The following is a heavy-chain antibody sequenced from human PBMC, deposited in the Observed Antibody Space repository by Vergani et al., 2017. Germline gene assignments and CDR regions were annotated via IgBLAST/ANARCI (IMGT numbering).Heavy chain of an antibody. CDR3: AKDGRGNSDYGYFDY. V-gene: IGHV3-30*02. CDR2: IGYDGRIK. Sequence: QVQLVETGGGVVQPGGSLRLYCATSGFSFNTYGAHWVRQAPGKGLECVAFIGYDGRIKYNVDSVKGRFTISRDTSKKTLSLQMRSLRADDTAVYYCAKDGRGNSDYGYFDYWGQGTLVTVSS. D-gene: IGHD4-17*01. J-gene: IGHJ4*02. CDR1: GFSFNTYG.